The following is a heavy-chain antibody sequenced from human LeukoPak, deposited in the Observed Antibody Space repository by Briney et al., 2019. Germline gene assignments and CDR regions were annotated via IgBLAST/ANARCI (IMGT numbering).Heavy chain of an antibody. CDR2: LSGSGYNT. V-gene: IGHV3-23*01. D-gene: IGHD2-2*01. CDR3: AKDPYGTRYFDY. Sequence: HSGGSLRLSCVASGFTFSSHALSWVRQAPGKGLEWVSSLSGSGYNTYYADSVKGRFTISRDNSKNTVYPQMNSLRAEDTAVYYCAKDPYGTRYFDYWGQGTLVTVSS. CDR1: GFTFSSHA. J-gene: IGHJ4*02.